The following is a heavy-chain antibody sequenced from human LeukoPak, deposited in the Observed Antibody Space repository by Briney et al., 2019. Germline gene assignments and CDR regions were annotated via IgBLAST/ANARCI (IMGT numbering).Heavy chain of an antibody. V-gene: IGHV4-34*01. CDR1: GGSFSGYY. J-gene: IGHJ6*02. CDR2: INHSGST. CDR3: ASSPYQLLYGDGMDV. Sequence: SETLSLTCAVYGGSFSGYYRSWVRQPPGKGLEWVGGINHSGSTNYNPSLKSRVTISVDTSKNQFSLKLSSVTAADTAVYYCASSPYQLLYGDGMDVWGQGTTVTVSS. D-gene: IGHD2-2*02.